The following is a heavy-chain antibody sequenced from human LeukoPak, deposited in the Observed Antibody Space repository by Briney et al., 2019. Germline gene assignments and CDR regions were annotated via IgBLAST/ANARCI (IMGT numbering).Heavy chain of an antibody. V-gene: IGHV3-23*01. CDR3: AKYITPPGYYYYGMDV. CDR1: GFTFSSYA. D-gene: IGHD1-14*01. J-gene: IGHJ6*02. Sequence: PGGSLRLSCVVSGFTFSSYAMTWVRQAPGKGLEWVSSISDSGGNIYYADSVKGRFTISRDNSKNTLRLQMNSVRAEDTAVYYCAKYITPPGYYYYGMDVWGQGTTVTVSS. CDR2: ISDSGGNI.